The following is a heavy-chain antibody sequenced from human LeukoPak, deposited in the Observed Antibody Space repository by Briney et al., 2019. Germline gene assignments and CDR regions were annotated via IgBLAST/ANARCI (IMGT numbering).Heavy chain of an antibody. CDR2: INYSGNT. D-gene: IGHD5-18*01. J-gene: IGHJ4*02. CDR3: ASGYGYDLFDY. Sequence: SETLSLTCTVSGGSISSSSYYWGWIRQPPGKGLQWIGSINYSGNTYYNPTLKSRVTISVDTSKNQFSLKLSSVTAADTAVYYCASGYGYDLFDYWGQGTLVTASS. CDR1: GGSISSSSYY. V-gene: IGHV4-39*07.